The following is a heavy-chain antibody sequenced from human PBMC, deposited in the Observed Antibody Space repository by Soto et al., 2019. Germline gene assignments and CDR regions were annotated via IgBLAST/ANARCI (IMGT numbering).Heavy chain of an antibody. CDR1: GGSISSGYYY. D-gene: IGHD3-3*01. Sequence: SETLSLTCSVSGGSISSGYYYWSWIRQPPGKGLEWIGNIYYSGNTYYNPSLKSRLIISIDTSKNQFSLKVGSVTAADTAVYYCARSFRGWSGSNSFDPWGQGTLVTVSS. V-gene: IGHV4-30-4*01. CDR3: ARSFRGWSGSNSFDP. J-gene: IGHJ5*02. CDR2: IYYSGNT.